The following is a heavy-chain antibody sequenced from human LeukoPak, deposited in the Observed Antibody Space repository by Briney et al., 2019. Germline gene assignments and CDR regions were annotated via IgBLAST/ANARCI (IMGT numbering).Heavy chain of an antibody. CDR2: ISYDGSNK. Sequence: GGSLRLSCAASGFTFSSYWMSWVRQAPGKGLEWVAVISYDGSNKYYADSVKGRFTISRDNSKNTLYLQMNSLRAEDTAVYYCAKAQYYYDSSGYSGYWGQGTLVTVSS. D-gene: IGHD3-22*01. V-gene: IGHV3-30*18. J-gene: IGHJ4*02. CDR3: AKAQYYYDSSGYSGY. CDR1: GFTFSSYW.